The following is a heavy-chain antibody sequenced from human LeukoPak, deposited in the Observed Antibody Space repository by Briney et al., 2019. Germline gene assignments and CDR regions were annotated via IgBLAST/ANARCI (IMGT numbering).Heavy chain of an antibody. CDR2: ISWNSGSI. J-gene: IGHJ6*03. V-gene: IGHV3-9*01. CDR3: AKGGPYYFDSSGQPNNYYYYYVDV. D-gene: IGHD3-22*01. Sequence: GGSLRLSCAASGFTFDDYFMHWVRQAPGKGLEGVSGISWNSGSIVYADSVKGRFTISRDNSRNTLYLQMNSLRVEDSAVYYCAKGGPYYFDSSGQPNNYYYYYVDVWGKGTTVTVSS. CDR1: GFTFDDYF.